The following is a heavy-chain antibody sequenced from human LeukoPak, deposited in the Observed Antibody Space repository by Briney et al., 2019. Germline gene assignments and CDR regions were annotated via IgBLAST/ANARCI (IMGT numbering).Heavy chain of an antibody. D-gene: IGHD2-2*01. CDR1: GFTFSSYA. CDR3: AKDEGYCSTRSSCFPGDY. V-gene: IGHV3-23*01. J-gene: IGHJ4*02. CDR2: ISGSGGST. Sequence: QPGGSLRLSCAASGFTFSSYAMSWVRQAPGKGLEWVSAISGSGGSTYYADSVKGRFTISRDNSKNTLYLQMNSLRADDTAVYYCAKDEGYCSTRSSCFPGDYWGQGTLVTVSS.